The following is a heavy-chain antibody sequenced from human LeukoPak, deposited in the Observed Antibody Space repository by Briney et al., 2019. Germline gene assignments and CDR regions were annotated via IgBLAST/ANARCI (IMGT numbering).Heavy chain of an antibody. J-gene: IGHJ4*02. CDR1: GFTFSSYS. D-gene: IGHD7-27*01. CDR2: LSSSSTI. V-gene: IGHV3-48*02. Sequence: GGSLRLSCAASGFTFSSYSMNWVRQAPGKGLEWVSYLSSSSTIYYADPVKGRFTISRDNAKNSLYLQMNSLRDEDTAVYYCTRGYRWGNDYWGQGTLVTVSS. CDR3: TRGYRWGNDY.